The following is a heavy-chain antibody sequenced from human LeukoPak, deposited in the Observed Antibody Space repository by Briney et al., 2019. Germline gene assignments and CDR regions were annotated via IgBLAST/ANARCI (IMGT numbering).Heavy chain of an antibody. V-gene: IGHV3-30*18. D-gene: IGHD4-23*01. J-gene: IGHJ4*02. CDR3: AKERGYGGNGPIDY. CDR1: GFTFSSYG. Sequence: PGRSLRLSCAASGFTFSSYGMHWVRQAPGKGLEWVAVISYDGSNKYYADSVKGRFTISRDNSKNTLYLQMNSLRAEDTAVYQCAKERGYGGNGPIDYWGQGTLVTVSS. CDR2: ISYDGSNK.